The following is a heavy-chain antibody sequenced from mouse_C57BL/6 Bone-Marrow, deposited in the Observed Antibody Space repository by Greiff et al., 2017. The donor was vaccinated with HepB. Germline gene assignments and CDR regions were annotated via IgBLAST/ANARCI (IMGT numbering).Heavy chain of an antibody. V-gene: IGHV1-59*01. CDR1: GYTFTSYW. CDR3: ARRIYYGNPYAMDY. CDR2: IDPSDSYT. D-gene: IGHD2-1*01. J-gene: IGHJ4*01. Sequence: VQLKQPGAELVRPGTSVKLSCKASGYTFTSYWMHWVKQRPGQGLEWIGVIDPSDSYTNYNQKFKGKATLTVDTSSSTASMQLSSLTSEDSAVYYCARRIYYGNPYAMDYWGQGTSVTVSS.